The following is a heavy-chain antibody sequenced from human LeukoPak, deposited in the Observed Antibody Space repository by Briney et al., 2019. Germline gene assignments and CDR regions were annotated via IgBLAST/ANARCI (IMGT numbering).Heavy chain of an antibody. D-gene: IGHD6-13*01. V-gene: IGHV3-23*01. CDR1: GFTFSSYG. Sequence: PGGSLRLSCAASGFTFSSYGMTWVRQAPGKGLERVSGISDSGGYTAYADSVKGRFTISRDNSKNTLYLQMNSLRAEDTAVYYCAKAYFYSNTYFDYWGQGTLVTVSS. J-gene: IGHJ4*02. CDR3: AKAYFYSNTYFDY. CDR2: ISDSGGYT.